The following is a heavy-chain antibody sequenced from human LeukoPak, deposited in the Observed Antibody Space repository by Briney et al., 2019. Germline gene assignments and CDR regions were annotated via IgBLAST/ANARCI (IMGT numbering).Heavy chain of an antibody. CDR2: IWYDGSNK. V-gene: IGHV3-33*08. J-gene: IGHJ6*02. CDR3: ARDGYCSSTSCYIVPNYYYYGMDV. D-gene: IGHD2-2*03. CDR1: GFNFRDHW. Sequence: GGSLRLSCAVSGFNFRDHWMDWVRQAPGKGLEWVAVIWYDGSNKYYADSVKGRFTISRDNSKNTLYLQMNSLRAEDTAVYYCARDGYCSSTSCYIVPNYYYYGMDVWGQGTTVTVSS.